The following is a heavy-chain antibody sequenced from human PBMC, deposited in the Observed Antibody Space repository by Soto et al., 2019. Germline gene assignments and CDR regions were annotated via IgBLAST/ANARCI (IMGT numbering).Heavy chain of an antibody. V-gene: IGHV4-61*01. D-gene: IGHD3-9*01. J-gene: IGHJ4*02. CDR1: GGSVSSGSYY. CDR2: IYYRGNT. Sequence: SETLSLTCTVSGGSVSSGSYYWSWIRQPPGKGLEWIGCIYYRGNTYYNPSLQTRVTISLDTSKSQFSLKLNSVTAADSAVYFCARLEGLATISYYFDFWGPGALVTVSS. CDR3: ARLEGLATISYYFDF.